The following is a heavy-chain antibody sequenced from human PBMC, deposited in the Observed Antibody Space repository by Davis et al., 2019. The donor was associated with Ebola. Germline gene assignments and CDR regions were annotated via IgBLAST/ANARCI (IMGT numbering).Heavy chain of an antibody. Sequence: PGGSLRLSCAASGFTFSSYSMNWVRQAPGKGLEWVSSISSSSSYIYYADSVKGRFTISRDNAKNTVYLQMNSLRAEDTAVYFCARDAREMATNYWGQGTLVTVSS. J-gene: IGHJ4*02. D-gene: IGHD5-24*01. CDR3: ARDAREMATNY. V-gene: IGHV3-21*01. CDR2: ISSSSSYI. CDR1: GFTFSSYS.